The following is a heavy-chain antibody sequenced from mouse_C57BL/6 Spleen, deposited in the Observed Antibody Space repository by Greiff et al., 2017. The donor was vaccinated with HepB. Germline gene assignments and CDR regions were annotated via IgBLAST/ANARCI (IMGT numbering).Heavy chain of an antibody. CDR2: IDPSDSET. Sequence: VQLQQPGAELVRPGSSVKLSCKASGYTFTSYWMHWVKQRPIQGLEWIGNIDPSDSETHYNQKFKDKATLTVDKSSSTAYMQLSSLTSEDSAVYYCARWETAQATYYFDYWGQGTTLTVSS. CDR3: ARWETAQATYYFDY. D-gene: IGHD3-2*02. V-gene: IGHV1-52*01. CDR1: GYTFTSYW. J-gene: IGHJ2*01.